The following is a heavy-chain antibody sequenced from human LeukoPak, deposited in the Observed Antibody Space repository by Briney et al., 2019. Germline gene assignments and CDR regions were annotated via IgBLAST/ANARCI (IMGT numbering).Heavy chain of an antibody. D-gene: IGHD4/OR15-4a*01. CDR2: IYYSGST. CDR3: ARETGARYYGNNSAFDI. J-gene: IGHJ3*02. CDR1: GGSVSSVSYY. V-gene: IGHV4-61*01. Sequence: PSETLSLTCTVSGGSVSSVSYYWSWIRQPPGKGLEWIGYIYYSGSTNYNPSLKSRVTISVDTSNNQFSLKLSSVTAADTAVYYCARETGARYYGNNSAFDIWGQGTMGTGFS.